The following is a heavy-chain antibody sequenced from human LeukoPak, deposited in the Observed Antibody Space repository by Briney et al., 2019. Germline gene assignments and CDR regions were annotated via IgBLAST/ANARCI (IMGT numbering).Heavy chain of an antibody. CDR2: ISGSGGST. J-gene: IGHJ3*02. CDR1: GFTFSSYA. D-gene: IGHD6-6*01. Sequence: GGSLRLPCAASGFTFSSYAMSWVRQAPGKGLEWVSAISGSGGSTYYADSVKGRFTISRDNSKSTLYLQMNSLRAEDTAVYYCAKHDSSSSPFDIWGQGTMVTVSS. V-gene: IGHV3-23*01. CDR3: AKHDSSSSPFDI.